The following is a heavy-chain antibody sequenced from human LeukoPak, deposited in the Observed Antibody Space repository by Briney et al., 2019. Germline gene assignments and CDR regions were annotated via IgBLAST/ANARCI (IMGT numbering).Heavy chain of an antibody. D-gene: IGHD2-15*01. CDR2: INSGGTTI. Sequence: GGSLRLSCAASGFTFSSYEMNWVRQARGRGLEWVSYINSGGTTIYYADSVKGRFTISRDNAKNSLYLQMNSLRAEDTAVYYCARGDSCPTYWGQGTLVTVSS. J-gene: IGHJ4*02. CDR1: GFTFSSYE. V-gene: IGHV3-48*03. CDR3: ARGDSCPTY.